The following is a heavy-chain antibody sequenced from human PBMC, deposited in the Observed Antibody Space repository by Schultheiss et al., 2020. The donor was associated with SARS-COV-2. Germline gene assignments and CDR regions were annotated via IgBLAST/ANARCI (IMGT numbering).Heavy chain of an antibody. V-gene: IGHV3-13*01. D-gene: IGHD1-26*01. J-gene: IGHJ3*02. CDR2: IGTAGDT. CDR3: ARGGIVGATTSAFDI. Sequence: GGSLRLSCAASGFTFSSYDMHWVRQATGKGLEWVSAIGTAGDTYYPGSVKGRFTISRENAKNSLYLQMNSLRAGDTAVYYCARGGIVGATTSAFDIWGQGTMVTVSS. CDR1: GFTFSSYD.